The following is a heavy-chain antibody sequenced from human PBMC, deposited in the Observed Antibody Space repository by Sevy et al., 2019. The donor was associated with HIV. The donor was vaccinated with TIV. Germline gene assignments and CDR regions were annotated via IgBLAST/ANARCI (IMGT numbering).Heavy chain of an antibody. V-gene: IGHV3-43D*03. J-gene: IGHJ4*02. Sequence: GGSLRLSCAVSGFTFDDYAMHWVRQAPGKGLEWVSLIAWDGSAGYYRDSVKGRFTVSRENRKNSRFLQMNSLRADDIAFYYCARAANNFDSSDYDSQPPDYWGRGTLVTVSS. CDR2: IAWDGSAG. D-gene: IGHD3-22*01. CDR1: GFTFDDYA. CDR3: ARAANNFDSSDYDSQPPDY.